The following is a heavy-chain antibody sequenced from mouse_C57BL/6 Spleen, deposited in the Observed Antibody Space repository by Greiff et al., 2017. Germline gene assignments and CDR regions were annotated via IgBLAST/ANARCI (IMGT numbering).Heavy chain of an antibody. CDR3: DRTGRGWEWFDY. Sequence: VQLQQPGAELVKPGASVKLSCKASGYTFTSYWMHWVKQRPGRGLEWIGWIDPNSGGTEYNEKFKSKATLTVDKPSSTAYMQLSSLTSEDSAVYECDRTGRGWEWFDYWGKGTTLTVSA. CDR2: IDPNSGGT. D-gene: IGHD4-1*01. CDR1: GYTFTSYW. J-gene: IGHJ2*01. V-gene: IGHV1-72*01.